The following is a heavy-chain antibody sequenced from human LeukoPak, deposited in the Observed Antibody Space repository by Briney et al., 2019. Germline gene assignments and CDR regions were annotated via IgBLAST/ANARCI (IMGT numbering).Heavy chain of an antibody. CDR2: IFHSGST. J-gene: IGHJ6*04. D-gene: IGHD3-10*01. CDR3: ARASGSYGSGSYYYSGMDV. Sequence: SETLSLTCAVSGYSIGSGFYWGWLRQPPGKGLEWIGSIFHSGSTYYNPSLKSRVTISVDTSKNQFSLELSSVTAADTALYYCARASGSYGSGSYYYSGMDVWGKGTTVTVSS. V-gene: IGHV4-38-2*01. CDR1: GYSIGSGFY.